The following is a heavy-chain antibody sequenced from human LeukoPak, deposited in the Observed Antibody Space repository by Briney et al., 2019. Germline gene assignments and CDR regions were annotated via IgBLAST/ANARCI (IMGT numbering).Heavy chain of an antibody. CDR1: GGTFSSYA. Sequence: SVKVSCKASGGTFSSYAISWVRQAPGQVLEWRGGIIPIVDTANYAQKFQGRVTITADESTSTAYMELSSLRSEDTAVCYCARDGTGVGYDSSGYYYPGMDVWGQGTTVTVSS. V-gene: IGHV1-69*13. CDR3: ARDGTGVGYDSSGYYYPGMDV. D-gene: IGHD3-22*01. CDR2: IIPIVDTA. J-gene: IGHJ6*02.